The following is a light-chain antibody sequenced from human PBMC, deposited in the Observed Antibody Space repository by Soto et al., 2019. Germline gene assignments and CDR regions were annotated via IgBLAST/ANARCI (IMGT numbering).Light chain of an antibody. CDR1: SSDVGGSGL. J-gene: IGLJ2*01. Sequence: QSALTQPASVSGSPAQSITISCTGSSSDVGGSGLVSWYQFHPGKAPKLLIFEGFKRPSGVSNRSSGSKSGSTASLTISGLQTEDEADYYCCSYAGRSTWDVVFGGGTKLTVL. V-gene: IGLV2-23*01. CDR3: CSYAGRSTWDVV. CDR2: EGF.